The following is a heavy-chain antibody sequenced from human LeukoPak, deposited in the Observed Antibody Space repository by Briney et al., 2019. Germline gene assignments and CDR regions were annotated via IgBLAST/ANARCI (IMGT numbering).Heavy chain of an antibody. J-gene: IGHJ4*02. CDR1: GFTFDDYA. CDR2: ISWNSGSI. V-gene: IGHV3-9*01. CDR3: ATYYYDSSGYYYALGY. Sequence: GRSLRLSCAASGFTFDDYAMHWVRQAPGKGLEWVSGISWNSGSIGYADSVKGRFTISRDNSKNTLYLQMNSLRAEDTAVYYCATYYYDSSGYYYALGYWGQGTLVTVSS. D-gene: IGHD3-22*01.